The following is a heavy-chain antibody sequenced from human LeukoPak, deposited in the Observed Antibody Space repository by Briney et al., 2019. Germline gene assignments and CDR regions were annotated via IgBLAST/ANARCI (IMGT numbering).Heavy chain of an antibody. D-gene: IGHD5-18*01. CDR1: GFTFDSYW. J-gene: IGHJ4*02. V-gene: IGHV3-74*01. CDR3: AREKYTYGPDF. CDR2: IKSDGSDI. Sequence: GGSLRLSCAASGFTFDSYWMHWVRQAPGKGLVWVSRIKSDGSDITYADSVKGRLTISRDNAKNMVFLQMNSLRGEDTAIYYCAREKYTYGPDFWGQGTLVTVSS.